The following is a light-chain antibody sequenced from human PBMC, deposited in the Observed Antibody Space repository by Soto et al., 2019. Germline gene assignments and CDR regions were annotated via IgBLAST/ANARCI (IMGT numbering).Light chain of an antibody. CDR3: ETWDSNTVV. Sequence: QSVLTQSSSASASLGSSVKLTCTLSSGHSTYIIAWHQQQPGKAPRYLMKLEGSGSYNKGSGVPDRFSGSSSGTDRYLTISNLQSEDEADYYCETWDSNTVVFGGGTNDRP. CDR2: LEGSGSY. J-gene: IGLJ2*01. CDR1: SGHSTYI. V-gene: IGLV4-60*03.